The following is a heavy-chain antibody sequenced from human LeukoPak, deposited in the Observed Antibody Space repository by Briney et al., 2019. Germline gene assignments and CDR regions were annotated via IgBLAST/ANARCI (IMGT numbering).Heavy chain of an antibody. J-gene: IGHJ1*01. Sequence: ASETLSLTCAVSGDYISSSSYYWGWIRQSPGTGLEWIGDIYHSGRTYYNPSLKSRVAISIDTSKNQFSPRLRSMTAADTAVFYCARRRYYDSTGYFEWGRGTLVTVSS. CDR3: ARRRYYDSTGYFE. D-gene: IGHD3-22*01. CDR1: GDYISSSSYY. V-gene: IGHV4-39*01. CDR2: IYHSGRT.